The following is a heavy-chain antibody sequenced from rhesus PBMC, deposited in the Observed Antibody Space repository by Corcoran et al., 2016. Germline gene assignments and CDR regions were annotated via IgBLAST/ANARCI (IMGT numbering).Heavy chain of an antibody. CDR2: IYGSSGST. CDR1: GYSISSGYD. D-gene: IGHD6-25*01. V-gene: IGHV4-76*01. CDR3: ARDRAGAAGNFDY. Sequence: QVQLQESGPGVVKPSETLSLTCAVSGYSISSGYDWSWIRQPPGKGLEWIGYIYGSSGSTNYNPSLKNRVTISKNPSKNQVSLKLSSVTAADTAVYYCARDRAGAAGNFDYWGQGVLVTVSS. J-gene: IGHJ4*01.